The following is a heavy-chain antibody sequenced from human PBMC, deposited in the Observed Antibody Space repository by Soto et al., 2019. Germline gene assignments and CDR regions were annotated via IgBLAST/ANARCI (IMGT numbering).Heavy chain of an antibody. CDR2: VYYTGST. V-gene: IGHV4-61*01. Sequence: PSETLSLTCTVSGGSVSNSSHYWTWIRQPPGKGLEWIGYVYYTGSTNYNPSLHSRVTISVDTSKNQFSLTLISVTAADTAVYYCARGDGFWGGYSCLNYWGQGTPVTVSS. CDR1: GGSVSNSSHY. J-gene: IGHJ4*02. D-gene: IGHD3-3*01. CDR3: ARGDGFWGGYSCLNY.